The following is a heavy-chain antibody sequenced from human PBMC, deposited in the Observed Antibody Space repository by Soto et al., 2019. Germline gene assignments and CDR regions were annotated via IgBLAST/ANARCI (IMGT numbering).Heavy chain of an antibody. J-gene: IGHJ4*02. V-gene: IGHV4-4*02. CDR1: GGSISSGDW. D-gene: IGHD5-18*01. CDR2: IYHSGST. Sequence: QVQLQESGPGLVKPSGTLSLTCGVSGGSISSGDWWSWVRQSPGKGLEWIGEIYHSGSTNYNPSLKSRVTISVDKSKSQFSLKLSSVTAADTAVYYWARVGRYNYGSTYYFDYWGRGTLVAVSS. CDR3: ARVGRYNYGSTYYFDY.